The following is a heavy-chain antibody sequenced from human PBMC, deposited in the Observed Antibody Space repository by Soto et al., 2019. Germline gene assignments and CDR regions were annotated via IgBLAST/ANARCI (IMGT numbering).Heavy chain of an antibody. V-gene: IGHV6-1*01. D-gene: IGHD6-13*01. CDR2: TYYRSKWYN. J-gene: IGHJ6*02. CDR3: ARDRGIAAAGYYYYYYGMDV. Sequence: SQTLSLTCVISGDSVSTNSAAWNWIRQSPSRGLEWLGRTYYRSKWYNDYAVSVKSRITINPDTSKNEFSLQLNSVTPEDTAVYYCARDRGIAAAGYYYYYYGMDVWGQGTTVTVPS. CDR1: GDSVSTNSAA.